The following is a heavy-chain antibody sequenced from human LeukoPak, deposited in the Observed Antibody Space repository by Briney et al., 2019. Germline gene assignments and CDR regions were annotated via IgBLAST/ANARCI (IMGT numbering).Heavy chain of an antibody. CDR1: GFTFSSYG. D-gene: IGHD2-2*01. J-gene: IGHJ3*02. CDR3: AREVRALFDI. V-gene: IGHV3-33*01. CDR2: IWYDGSNK. Sequence: GRSLRLSCAASGFTFSSYGMHWVRQAPGKGLEWVAVIWYDGSNKYYADSVKGRFTISRDNSKNTLYLQMNSLRAEDTAVYYCAREVRALFDIWGKGTMVTVSS.